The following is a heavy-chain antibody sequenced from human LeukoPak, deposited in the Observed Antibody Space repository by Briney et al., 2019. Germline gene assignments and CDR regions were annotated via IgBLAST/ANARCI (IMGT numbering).Heavy chain of an antibody. D-gene: IGHD1-26*01. V-gene: IGHV1-69*05. CDR2: IIPIFGTA. CDR3: ASASLGGRYYYYMDV. CDR1: GGTFSSYA. J-gene: IGHJ6*03. Sequence: SVKVSCKASGGTFSSYAISWVRQAPGQGLEWMGGIIPIFGTANYAQKFQGRVTITTDESTSTAYMELSSLRSEDTVVYYCASASLGGRYYYYMDVWGKGTTVTVSS.